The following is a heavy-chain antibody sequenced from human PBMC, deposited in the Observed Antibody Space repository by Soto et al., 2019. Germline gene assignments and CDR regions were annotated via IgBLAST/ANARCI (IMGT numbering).Heavy chain of an antibody. CDR3: AMLRRRAY. V-gene: IGHV3-30*03. CDR1: GFTFSSYG. CDR2: ISYDGSNK. J-gene: IGHJ4*02. Sequence: PGGSLRLSCAASGFTFSSYGMHWVRQAPGKGLEWVAVISYDGSNKYYADSVKGRFTISRDNSKNTLYLQMNSLRAEDTAVYYCAMLRRRAYWGQGTLVTVSS. D-gene: IGHD4-17*01.